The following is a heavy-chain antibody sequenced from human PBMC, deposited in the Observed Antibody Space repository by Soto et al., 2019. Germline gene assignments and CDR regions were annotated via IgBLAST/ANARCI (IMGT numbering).Heavy chain of an antibody. V-gene: IGHV3-74*01. CDR3: VSVGNCITTSCYGYWLYP. Sequence: GGSLSLSCAASGFTFSTYWMHWIRQVPGKALEWVSRINSDASHTYYADSVKGRFTISRDNAKNTLHLEMNSLRAEDTAVYYFVSVGNCITTSCYGYWLYPWGQGTLV. D-gene: IGHD2-2*01. J-gene: IGHJ5*02. CDR1: GFTFSTYW. CDR2: INSDASHT.